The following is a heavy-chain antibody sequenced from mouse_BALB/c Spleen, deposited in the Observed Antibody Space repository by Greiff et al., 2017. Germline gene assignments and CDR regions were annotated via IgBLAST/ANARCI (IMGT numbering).Heavy chain of an antibody. CDR1: GFTLNTNA. V-gene: IGHV10S3*01. CDR3: STGTAWFAY. CDR2: IRSKSNNYAT. Sequence: EVKLVEPGGGLVQPKGSLKLSCAASGFTLNTNAMNWVRQAPGKGLEWVARIRSKSNNYATYYADSVKDRFTISRDDSQSMLYLQMNNLKTEDTAMYYCSTGTAWFAYWGQGTLVTVSA. D-gene: IGHD4-1*02. J-gene: IGHJ3*01.